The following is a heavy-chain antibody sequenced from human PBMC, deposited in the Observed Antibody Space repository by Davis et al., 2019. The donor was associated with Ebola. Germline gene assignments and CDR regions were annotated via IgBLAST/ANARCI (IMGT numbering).Heavy chain of an antibody. V-gene: IGHV3-21*01. CDR2: IRSSSSYI. CDR3: ARELANGD. D-gene: IGHD1-1*01. J-gene: IGHJ4*02. Sequence: GGSLRLSCAPSGFTFSSFSMNWVRQAPGKGLEWVSSIRSSSSYIYYADSVKGRSTISRDNAKNSLYLKMNSLRAEDTPVYYCARELANGDWGQGTLVTVSS. CDR1: GFTFSSFS.